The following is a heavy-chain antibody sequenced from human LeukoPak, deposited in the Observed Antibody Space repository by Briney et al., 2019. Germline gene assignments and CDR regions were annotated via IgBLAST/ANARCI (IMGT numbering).Heavy chain of an antibody. J-gene: IGHJ4*02. CDR1: GFTFSSYA. CDR2: ISGSGGST. CDR3: AKEEGRSSSWYGSY. D-gene: IGHD6-13*01. Sequence: GGSLRLSCAASGFTFSSYAMSWVRQAPGKGLEWVSAISGSGGSTYYADSVKGRLTISRDNSKNTLYLQMNSLRAEDTAVYYCAKEEGRSSSWYGSYWGQGTLVTVSS. V-gene: IGHV3-23*01.